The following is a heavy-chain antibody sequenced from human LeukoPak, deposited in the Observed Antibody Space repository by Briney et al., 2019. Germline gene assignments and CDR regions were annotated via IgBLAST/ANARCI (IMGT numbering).Heavy chain of an antibody. J-gene: IGHJ5*02. D-gene: IGHD6-13*01. CDR3: AKDRGYSSSWSNHNWFDP. CDR2: ISYDGSYK. Sequence: PGRSLRLSCAASGFTFSSYGMHWVRQAPGKGLEWVSIISYDGSYKYYADSVKGRFTISRDNSKNTLYLQMNSLRAEDTAVFYCAKDRGYSSSWSNHNWFDPWGQGTLVTVSS. CDR1: GFTFSSYG. V-gene: IGHV3-30*18.